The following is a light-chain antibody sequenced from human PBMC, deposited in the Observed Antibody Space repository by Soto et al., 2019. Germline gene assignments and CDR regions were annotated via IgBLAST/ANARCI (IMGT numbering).Light chain of an antibody. CDR2: MNH. CDR1: SPNIGSNY. J-gene: IGLJ2*01. Sequence: QPVLTQPPSASGSPGQRVTISCSGRSPNIGSNYVYCYQQLPGTAPKLLSYMNHQRPSGVPDRFYGPKSGTSASLAISGLRSEDEADYYCAAWDDSLSGHVVFGGGTTLTVL. CDR3: AAWDDSLSGHVV. V-gene: IGLV1-47*01.